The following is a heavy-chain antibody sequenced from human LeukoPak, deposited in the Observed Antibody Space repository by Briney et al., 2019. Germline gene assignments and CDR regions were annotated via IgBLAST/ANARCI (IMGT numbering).Heavy chain of an antibody. CDR2: IRSKANSYAT. D-gene: IGHD2-2*01. CDR1: GFTFSGSA. Sequence: PGGSLRLSCAASGFTFSGSAMHWVRQASGKGLEWVGRIRSKANSYATAYAASVKGRFTISRDDSKNTAYLQTNSLKTEDTAVYYCTRWDCSSTSCSNDYWGQGTLVTVSS. J-gene: IGHJ4*02. CDR3: TRWDCSSTSCSNDY. V-gene: IGHV3-73*01.